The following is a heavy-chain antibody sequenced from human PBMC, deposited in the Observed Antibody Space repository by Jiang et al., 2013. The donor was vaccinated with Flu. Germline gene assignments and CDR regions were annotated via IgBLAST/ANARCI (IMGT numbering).Heavy chain of an antibody. D-gene: IGHD4-17*01. CDR1: GFSFSIYA. CDR3: AKARYADYSYYFDS. CDR2: ISGSADST. Sequence: VQLLESGGGLVQPGGSLRLSCAASGFSFSIYAMNWVRQAPGRGLEWVSTISGSADSTYYADSVRGRFTVSRDNSKNTLYLQMDSLRAEDTAVYYCAKARYADYSYYFDSWGQGTLVTVSS. J-gene: IGHJ4*02. V-gene: IGHV3-23*01.